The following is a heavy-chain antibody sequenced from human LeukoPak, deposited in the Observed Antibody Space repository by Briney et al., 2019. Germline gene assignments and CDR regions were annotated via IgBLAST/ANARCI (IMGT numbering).Heavy chain of an antibody. D-gene: IGHD3-3*02. CDR2: INWDGDSI. J-gene: IGHJ6*03. CDR1: GFRFADYG. V-gene: IGHV3-20*04. CDR3: ARLGGAHFYLYYYMDL. Sequence: GGSLTVSCAASGFRFADYGMSWVRHPPGKGLEWVSGINWDGDSIGYAESVKGRFTITRDNDKNSLFLQMNGLRAEDTALYYCARLGGAHFYLYYYMDLWGNGTTDSVSS.